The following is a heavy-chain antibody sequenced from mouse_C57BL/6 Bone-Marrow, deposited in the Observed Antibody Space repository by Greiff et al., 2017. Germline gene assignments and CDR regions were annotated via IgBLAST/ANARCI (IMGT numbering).Heavy chain of an antibody. J-gene: IGHJ1*03. CDR3: ARPYYSNYCYFYV. Sequence: QVQLQQPGAELVKPGASVKMSCKASGYTFTSYWITWVKQRPGQGLEWIGDIYPGSGSTNYNEKFKSKATLTVDTSYSTAYMQLNSLTSEDSAVYYCARPYYSNYCYFYVWGRGTTVTVSS. V-gene: IGHV1-55*01. D-gene: IGHD2-5*01. CDR1: GYTFTSYW. CDR2: IYPGSGST.